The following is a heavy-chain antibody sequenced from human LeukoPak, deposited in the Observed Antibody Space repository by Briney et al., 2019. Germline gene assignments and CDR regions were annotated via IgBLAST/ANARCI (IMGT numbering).Heavy chain of an antibody. V-gene: IGHV3-21*01. CDR2: ISSSSSYI. Sequence: GRSLRLSCAASGVTFSSYSMNWVRQAPGKGLEWVSSISSSSSYIYYADSVKGRFTISRDNAKNSLYLQMNSLRAEDTAVYYCARDRRDPNGSGSYYIHYYYYYGMDVWGQGTTVTVSS. CDR1: GVTFSSYS. J-gene: IGHJ6*02. D-gene: IGHD3-10*01. CDR3: ARDRRDPNGSGSYYIHYYYYYGMDV.